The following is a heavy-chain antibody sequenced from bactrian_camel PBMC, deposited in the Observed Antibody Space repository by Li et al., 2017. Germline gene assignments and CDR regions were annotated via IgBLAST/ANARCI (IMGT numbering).Heavy chain of an antibody. CDR1: TGTFRSAC. Sequence: HVQLVESGGGSVQAGGSLRLSCAARTGTFRSACMGWIRQVSGQEREGVASIDADGETSYADSVKGRFTVSRDNAKNSVYLQMNSLKIEDTAVYYCALGSSRQATMTARGKGTQVTVSS. D-gene: IGHD3*01. J-gene: IGHJ4*01. CDR2: IDADGET. V-gene: IGHV3S9*01.